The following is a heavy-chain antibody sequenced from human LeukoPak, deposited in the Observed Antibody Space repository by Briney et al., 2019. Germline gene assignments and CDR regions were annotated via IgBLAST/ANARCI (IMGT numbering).Heavy chain of an antibody. CDR2: ISGSGGST. Sequence: GGSLRLSCAVSGFTFSSYAMSWVRQAPGKRLEWVSAISGSGGSTYYADSVKGRFTISRDNSKNTLYLQMNSLRAEDAAVYYCAKEDFWSGPDLLYLDYWGQGTLVTVSS. D-gene: IGHD3-3*01. J-gene: IGHJ4*02. V-gene: IGHV3-23*01. CDR3: AKEDFWSGPDLLYLDY. CDR1: GFTFSSYA.